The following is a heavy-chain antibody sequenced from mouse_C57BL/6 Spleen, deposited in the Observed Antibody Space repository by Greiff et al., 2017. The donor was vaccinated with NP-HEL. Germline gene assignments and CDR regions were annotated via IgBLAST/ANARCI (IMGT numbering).Heavy chain of an antibody. CDR2: ISSGSSII. V-gene: IGHV5-17*01. Sequence: EVKLMESGGGLVKPGGSLKLSCAASGFTFSDYGMHWVRQAPEKGLEWVAYISSGSSIIYYVDTVKGRFTISRDNAKNSLFLQMTSLRSEDTAMYYCASKEWYAMDYWGQGTSVTVSS. J-gene: IGHJ4*01. D-gene: IGHD1-3*01. CDR3: ASKEWYAMDY. CDR1: GFTFSDYG.